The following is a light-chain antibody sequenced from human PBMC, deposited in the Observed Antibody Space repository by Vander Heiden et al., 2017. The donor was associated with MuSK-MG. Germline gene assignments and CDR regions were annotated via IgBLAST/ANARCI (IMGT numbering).Light chain of an antibody. CDR3: VLYMGSGIWV. CDR1: SGPVSSTYY. V-gene: IGLV8-61*01. Sequence: QTVVTQEPSFSVSPGGTVTLTCGLSSGPVSSTYYPSWYQQTPGQSPRTRIYNTNARSSGVPDRFSGSVLGNKAALTITGAQADDESDYYCVLYMGSGIWVFGGGTKLTVL. J-gene: IGLJ3*02. CDR2: NTN.